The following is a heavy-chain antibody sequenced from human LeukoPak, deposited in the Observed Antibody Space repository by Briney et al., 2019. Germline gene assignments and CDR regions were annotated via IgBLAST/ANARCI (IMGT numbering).Heavy chain of an antibody. Sequence: SETLALTCTVSGGSVSSGSYYWSWIRQPPGKGLEWIGEINHSGSTNYNPSLKSRVTISVDTSKNQFSLKLSSVTAADTAVYYCAREFRGYFDYWGQGTLVTVSS. D-gene: IGHD3-10*01. J-gene: IGHJ4*02. V-gene: IGHV4-39*07. CDR2: INHSGST. CDR3: AREFRGYFDY. CDR1: GGSVSSGSYY.